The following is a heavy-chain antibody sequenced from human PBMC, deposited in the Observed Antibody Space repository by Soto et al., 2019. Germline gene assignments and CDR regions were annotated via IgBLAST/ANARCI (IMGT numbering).Heavy chain of an antibody. CDR2: IYHSGST. Sequence: SETLSLTCAVSGGSIISGGYSWTRNRQPPGKGLEWIGYIYHSGSTYYNPSLKSRVTISVDRSKNQFSLKLSSVTAADTAVYYCARAHGSGWGAFDIWGQGTMVTVS. CDR3: ARAHGSGWGAFDI. V-gene: IGHV4-30-2*01. CDR1: GGSIISGGYS. J-gene: IGHJ3*02. D-gene: IGHD3-10*01.